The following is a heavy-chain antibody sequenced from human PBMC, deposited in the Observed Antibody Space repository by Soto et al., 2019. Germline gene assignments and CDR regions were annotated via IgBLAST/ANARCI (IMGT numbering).Heavy chain of an antibody. D-gene: IGHD6-13*01. J-gene: IGHJ6*02. CDR1: GGTFSSYA. V-gene: IGHV1-69*01. CDR2: IIPIFGTA. Sequence: QVQLVQSGAEVKKPGSSVKVSCKASGGTFSSYAISWVRQAPGQGLEWMGGIIPIFGTANYAQKFQGRVTITADESTSTAYMGLSSLRSEDTAVYYCAAPAAGTSPVYYYYGMDVWGQGTTVTVSS. CDR3: AAPAAGTSPVYYYYGMDV.